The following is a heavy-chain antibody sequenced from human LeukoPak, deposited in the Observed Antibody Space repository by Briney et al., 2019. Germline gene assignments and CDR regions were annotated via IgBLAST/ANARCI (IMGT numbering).Heavy chain of an antibody. D-gene: IGHD3-22*01. J-gene: IGHJ4*02. Sequence: SETLSLTCAASGGSISSGGYSWSWIRQPPGKGLEWIGYIYHSGSTYYNPSLKSRVTISVDRSKNQFSLKLSSVTAADTAVYYCAGEVVITMIFDYWGQGTLVTVSS. CDR1: GGSISSGGYS. CDR2: IYHSGST. V-gene: IGHV4-30-2*01. CDR3: AGEVVITMIFDY.